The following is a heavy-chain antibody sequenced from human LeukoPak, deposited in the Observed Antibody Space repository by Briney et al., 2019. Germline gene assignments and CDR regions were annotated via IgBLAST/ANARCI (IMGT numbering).Heavy chain of an antibody. CDR3: TRGSRAYFYMDV. Sequence: PSETLSLTCTVSGGSISSSSYYWGWIRQPPGKGLEWIGSIYYSGSTYYNPSLKSRVTISVDTSKNQFSLKLSSVTAADTAVYYCTRGSRAYFYMDVWGKGTTVTISS. V-gene: IGHV4-39*07. CDR1: GGSISSSSYY. CDR2: IYYSGST. J-gene: IGHJ6*03.